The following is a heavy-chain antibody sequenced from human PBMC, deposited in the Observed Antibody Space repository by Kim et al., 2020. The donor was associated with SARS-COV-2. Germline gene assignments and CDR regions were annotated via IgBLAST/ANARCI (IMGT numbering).Heavy chain of an antibody. CDR2: FDPEDGET. J-gene: IGHJ6*02. V-gene: IGHV1-24*01. Sequence: ASVKVSCKVSGYTLTELSMHWVRQAPGKGLEWMGGFDPEDGETIYAQKFQGRVTMTEDTSTDTAYMELSSLRSEDTAVYYCVTYTTVAGTYDCYYGMDVWGQGTSVTVSS. CDR3: VTYTTVAGTYDCYYGMDV. D-gene: IGHD6-19*01. CDR1: GYTLTELS.